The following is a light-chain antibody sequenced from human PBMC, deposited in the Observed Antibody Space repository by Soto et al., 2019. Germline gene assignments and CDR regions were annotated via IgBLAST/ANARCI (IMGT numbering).Light chain of an antibody. CDR2: GAS. CDR1: QSVTSSY. V-gene: IGKV3-20*01. Sequence: EILLTQSPGTLSLSPGERATLSCRASQSVTSSYIAWYQQKPGQAPRLLIYGASNRATGIPDRFSGSGSGTDFTLMISRLETEDFAVYYCQQFGVTRWAFRQGNEV. J-gene: IGKJ1*01. CDR3: QQFGVTRWA.